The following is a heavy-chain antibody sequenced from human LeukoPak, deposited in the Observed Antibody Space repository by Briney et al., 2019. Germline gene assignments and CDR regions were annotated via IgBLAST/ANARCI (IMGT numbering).Heavy chain of an antibody. CDR1: GYTLTELS. D-gene: IGHD3-16*02. Sequence: ASVKVSCKVSGYTLTELSMHWVRQAPGKGLEWMGGFDPENGETIYAQKFQGRVTMTEDTSTDTAYMELSSLRSEDTAVYYCATRDYVWGSYRYWGQETLVTVSS. CDR2: FDPENGET. V-gene: IGHV1-24*01. J-gene: IGHJ4*02. CDR3: ATRDYVWGSYRY.